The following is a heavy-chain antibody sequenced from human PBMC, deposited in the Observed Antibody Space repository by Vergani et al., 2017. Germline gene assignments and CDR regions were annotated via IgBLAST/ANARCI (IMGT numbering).Heavy chain of an antibody. J-gene: IGHJ4*02. V-gene: IGHV4-61*02. CDR1: GGSISSGSYY. CDR2: IYTSGST. CDR3: ARVPRVPAAFYFDY. Sequence: QVQLQESGPGLVKPSQTLSLTCTVSGGSISSGSYYWGWIRPPAGKGLEWIGRIYTSGSTNYNPSLKSRVTMSVDTSKNQFSLKLSSVTAADTAVYYCARVPRVPAAFYFDYWGQGTLVTVSS. D-gene: IGHD2-2*01.